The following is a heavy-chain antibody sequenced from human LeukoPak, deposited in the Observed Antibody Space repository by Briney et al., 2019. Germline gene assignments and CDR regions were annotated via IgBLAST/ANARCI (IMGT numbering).Heavy chain of an antibody. Sequence: PGGSLRLSCSASGFTFIHYAMNWVRQAPGKGPEYVSSISVDGGWTYYADSVEGRFTISRDNSNNTVFLQMTGLRTEDSAVYYCVKDQVTSMINKDFDHWGRGTLVTVSS. CDR2: ISVDGGWT. J-gene: IGHJ4*02. CDR1: GFTFIHYA. D-gene: IGHD3-16*01. CDR3: VKDQVTSMINKDFDH. V-gene: IGHV3-64D*06.